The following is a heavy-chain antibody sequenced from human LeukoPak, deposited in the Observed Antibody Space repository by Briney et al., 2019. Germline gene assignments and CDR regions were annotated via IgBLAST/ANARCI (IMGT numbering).Heavy chain of an antibody. CDR3: ARDTEYYYDSSGYRRPYYYYYYYMDV. CDR2: ISAYNGNT. CDR1: GYTFTSYG. V-gene: IGHV1-18*01. D-gene: IGHD3-22*01. J-gene: IGHJ6*03. Sequence: ASVKVSCKASGYTFTSYGISWVRQAPGQGLEWMGWISAYNGNTNYAQKLQGRVTMTTDTSTSTAYMELRSLRSDDTAVYYCARDTEYYYDSSGYRRPYYYYYYYMDVWGKGTTVTVSS.